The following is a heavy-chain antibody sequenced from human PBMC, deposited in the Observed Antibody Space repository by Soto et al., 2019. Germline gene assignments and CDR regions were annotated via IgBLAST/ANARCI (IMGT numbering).Heavy chain of an antibody. J-gene: IGHJ4*02. D-gene: IGHD2-15*01. V-gene: IGHV1-46*01. CDR3: ARVYCSGGSCYGIDY. Sequence: QVQLVQSGAEVKKPGASVKVSCKASGYTFTTYYMHWVRQAPGQGLEWMEIINPSGGSTSYAQKFQGRVTMTRDTSTSTVYMELSSLRSEDTAVYYCARVYCSGGSCYGIDYWGQGTLVTVSS. CDR2: INPSGGST. CDR1: GYTFTTYY.